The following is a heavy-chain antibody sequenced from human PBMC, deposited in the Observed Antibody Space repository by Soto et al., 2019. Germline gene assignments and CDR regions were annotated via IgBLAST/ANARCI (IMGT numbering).Heavy chain of an antibody. V-gene: IGHV1-2*04. CDR2: INPNSGGT. Sequence: ASVKVSCKASGYTFTGYYMHWVRQAPGQGLEWMGLINPNSGGTNYAQKFQGWVTMTRDTSISTAYMELSRLRSDDTAVYYCARDFSYGYGYYYYYYMDVWGKGTTVTVSS. CDR3: ARDFSYGYGYYYYYYMDV. CDR1: GYTFTGYY. J-gene: IGHJ6*03. D-gene: IGHD5-18*01.